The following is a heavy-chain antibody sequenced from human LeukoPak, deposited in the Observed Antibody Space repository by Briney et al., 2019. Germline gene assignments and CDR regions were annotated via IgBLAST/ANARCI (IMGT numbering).Heavy chain of an antibody. CDR3: ARPYSSGWSLYYYYYMDV. Sequence: GGSLRLSCAASGFTVSSNYMSWVRQAPGKGLEWVSVIYSGGSTYYADSVKGRFTISRDNSKNTLYLQMNSLRAEDTAVYYCARPYSSGWSLYYYYYMDVWGKGTTVTISS. CDR1: GFTVSSNY. D-gene: IGHD6-19*01. CDR2: IYSGGST. J-gene: IGHJ6*03. V-gene: IGHV3-66*04.